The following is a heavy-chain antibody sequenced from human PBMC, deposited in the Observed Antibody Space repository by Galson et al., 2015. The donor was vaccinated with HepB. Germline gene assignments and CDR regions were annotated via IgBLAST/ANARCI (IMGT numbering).Heavy chain of an antibody. CDR1: GFTFSTFG. D-gene: IGHD5-24*01. CDR2: IRYDGSND. V-gene: IGHV3-30*02. J-gene: IGHJ4*02. Sequence: SLRLSCATSGFTFSTFGMHWVRQAPGKGLEWVAFIRYDGSNDYYAHSVWGRFTISRDNSKNTTYLQMSSLRPEDTAVYYCANWRWQQHWGQGTLVTVSS. CDR3: ANWRWQQH.